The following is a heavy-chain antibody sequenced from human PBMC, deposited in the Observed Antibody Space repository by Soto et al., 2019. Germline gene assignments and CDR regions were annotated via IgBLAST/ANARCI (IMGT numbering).Heavy chain of an antibody. D-gene: IGHD6-19*01. CDR2: IKSDGSST. V-gene: IGHV3-74*01. Sequence: EVQLVESGGGLIQPGGSLRLSCAASGFTFSSYWMHWVRQAPGKGLVWVSRIKSDGSSTDYADSVRGRFTISRDNARNTLYLQMNSLRAEDTAVYYCARVRQWLVLNWFDSWGQGTLVTVSS. CDR3: ARVRQWLVLNWFDS. J-gene: IGHJ5*01. CDR1: GFTFSSYW.